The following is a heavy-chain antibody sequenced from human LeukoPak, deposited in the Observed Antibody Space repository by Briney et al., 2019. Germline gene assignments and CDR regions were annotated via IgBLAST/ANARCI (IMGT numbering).Heavy chain of an antibody. D-gene: IGHD1-26*01. V-gene: IGHV4-34*01. Sequence: SETLSLTCAVYGGSFSGYYWSWIRQPPGKGLEWIGEINHSGSTNYNPSLKSRVTISVDTSKNQFSLKLSSVTAADTAVHYCVVGATWWYFDYWGQGTLVTVSS. J-gene: IGHJ4*02. CDR1: GGSFSGYY. CDR2: INHSGST. CDR3: VVGATWWYFDY.